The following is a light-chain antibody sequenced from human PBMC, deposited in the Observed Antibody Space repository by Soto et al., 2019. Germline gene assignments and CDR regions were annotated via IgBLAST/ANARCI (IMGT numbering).Light chain of an antibody. J-gene: IGKJ2*01. CDR3: LQSDGFPHT. Sequence: DIQMTQSPSSVSASVGDRVTLTCRASQGISSWLAWYQQKPGKAPKLLIYAASSLQSGVPSRFSGSGSGTHFTLTISSLQPEDSATYYCLQSDGFPHTFGQGTKLEIK. V-gene: IGKV1-12*01. CDR1: QGISSW. CDR2: AAS.